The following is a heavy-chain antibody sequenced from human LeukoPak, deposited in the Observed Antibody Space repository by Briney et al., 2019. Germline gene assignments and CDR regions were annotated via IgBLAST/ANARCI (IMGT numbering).Heavy chain of an antibody. CDR1: GFTFSNYA. CDR2: TSYDGSDK. J-gene: IGHJ4*02. CDR3: AKTPAYDILTGYFDY. Sequence: PGGSLRLSCAASGFTFSNYAMHWVRQAPGKGLEWVAVTSYDGSDKFYADSVKGRSTISRDNAKNSLYLQMNSLRAEDTALYYCAKTPAYDILTGYFDYWGQGTLVTVSS. D-gene: IGHD3-9*01. V-gene: IGHV3-30-3*02.